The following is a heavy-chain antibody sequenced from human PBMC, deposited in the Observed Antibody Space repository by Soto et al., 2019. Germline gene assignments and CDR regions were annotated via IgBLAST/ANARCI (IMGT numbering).Heavy chain of an antibody. J-gene: IGHJ5*02. CDR2: INAGNGNT. CDR3: AGEFPLWFDP. V-gene: IGHV1-3*01. CDR1: GYTFTNYA. Sequence: ASVKVSCKASGYTFTNYAMHWVRQAPGQRLEWMGWINAGNGNTKYSQKFQGRVTITRDTSASTAYMELSSLRTEETAMNYSAGEFPLWFDPWGQGTLVTVSS.